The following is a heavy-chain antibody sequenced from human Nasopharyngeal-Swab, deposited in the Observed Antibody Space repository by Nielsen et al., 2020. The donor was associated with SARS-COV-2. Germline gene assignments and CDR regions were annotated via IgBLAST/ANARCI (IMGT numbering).Heavy chain of an antibody. CDR3: ARDCGDSGTSFDP. Sequence: SETLSLTCTVSGGSISAAAYYWSWVRQHPGRGLEWIGYIYYSGSTHYNPSLKSRVTISFDTSKNQFSLNLSSVTAADTAVYYCARDCGDSGTSFDPWGQGTLVTVSS. CDR1: GGSISAAAYY. J-gene: IGHJ5*02. V-gene: IGHV4-31*03. D-gene: IGHD3-10*01. CDR2: IYYSGST.